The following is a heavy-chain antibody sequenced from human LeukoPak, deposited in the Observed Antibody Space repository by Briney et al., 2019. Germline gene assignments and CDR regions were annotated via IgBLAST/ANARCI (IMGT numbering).Heavy chain of an antibody. Sequence: NASQTLSLTCTVSGGSISSGSYYWSWIRQPPGKGLEWIGYIYYSGSTNYNPSLKSRVTISVDTSKNQFSLKLSSVTAADTAVYYCARVWQLPTGPFDIWGQGTMVTVSS. CDR3: ARVWQLPTGPFDI. CDR1: GGSISSGSYY. V-gene: IGHV4-61*01. D-gene: IGHD2-15*01. CDR2: IYYSGST. J-gene: IGHJ3*02.